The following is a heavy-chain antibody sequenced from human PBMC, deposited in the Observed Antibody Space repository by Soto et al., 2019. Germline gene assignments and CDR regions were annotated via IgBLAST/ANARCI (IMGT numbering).Heavy chain of an antibody. D-gene: IGHD3-22*01. CDR2: ISSSGSTI. J-gene: IGHJ6*02. V-gene: IGHV3-11*01. CDR1: GFTFSDYY. Sequence: QVQLVESGGGLVKPGGSLRLSCAASGFTFSDYYMSWIRQAPGKGLEWVSYISSSGSTIYYADSVKGRFTISRDNAKNFLYLQMNRRRAADTAGYYCARLDGNDYDSSGYYYYYYGMDVWCQGTTVTVSS. CDR3: ARLDGNDYDSSGYYYYYYGMDV.